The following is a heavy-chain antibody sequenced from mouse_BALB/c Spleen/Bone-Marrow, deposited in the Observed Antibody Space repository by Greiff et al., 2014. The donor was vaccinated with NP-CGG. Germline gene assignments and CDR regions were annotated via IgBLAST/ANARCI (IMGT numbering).Heavy chain of an antibody. CDR2: IDPANGNT. V-gene: IGHV14-3*02. J-gene: IGHJ4*01. CDR3: ARYGNYCYAMDY. CDR1: GFNIKDTY. D-gene: IGHD2-1*01. Sequence: VQLQQSGAELVKPGASVKLSCTASGFNIKDTYMHWVKLRPEQGLEWIGRIDPANGNTKYDPKFQGKATITADTSSNTAYLQLSSLTSEDTAVYYCARYGNYCYAMDYWGQGTSVTVSS.